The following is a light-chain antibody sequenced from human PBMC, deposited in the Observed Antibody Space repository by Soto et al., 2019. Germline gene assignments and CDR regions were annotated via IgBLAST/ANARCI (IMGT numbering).Light chain of an antibody. CDR2: DVY. J-gene: IGLJ7*01. CDR3: CSYVGSYSFV. V-gene: IGLV2-11*01. Sequence: QSALTQPRSVSGSPGQSVTISCTGTSSDVGAYNFVSWYQQHPDKVPKLMIFDVYKRPSGVPDRFSGSKSDNTASLTISGLQAEDEADYYCCSYVGSYSFVFGSGTQLTVL. CDR1: SSDVGAYNF.